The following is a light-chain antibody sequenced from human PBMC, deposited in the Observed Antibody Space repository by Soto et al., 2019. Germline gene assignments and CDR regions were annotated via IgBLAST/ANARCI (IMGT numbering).Light chain of an antibody. CDR1: QSISSY. CDR3: QKYSHAPLT. Sequence: DIQMTQSPSSLSASVGDRVTITCRASQSISSYLNWYQQKPGKAPKLLIYAASSLQSGVPSRFSGSGSGTDFTLTISSLQPDDAATYYCQKYSHAPLTFGGGTKVDIK. V-gene: IGKV1-39*01. CDR2: AAS. J-gene: IGKJ4*01.